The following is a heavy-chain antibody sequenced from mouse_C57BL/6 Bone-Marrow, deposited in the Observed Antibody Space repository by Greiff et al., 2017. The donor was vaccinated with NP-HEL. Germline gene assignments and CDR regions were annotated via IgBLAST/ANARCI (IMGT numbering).Heavy chain of an antibody. V-gene: IGHV1-63*01. J-gene: IGHJ1*03. CDR3: ARSGGWYYWYFDG. Sequence: VQLQQSGAELVRPGTSVKMSCKASGYTFTNYWIGWAKQRPGHGLEWIGDIYPGGGYTNYNEKFKGKATLTADKSSSTAYMQFSSLTSEDSAIYYCARSGGWYYWYFDGWGTGTTVTVAS. CDR1: GYTFTNYW. D-gene: IGHD2-1*01. CDR2: IYPGGGYT.